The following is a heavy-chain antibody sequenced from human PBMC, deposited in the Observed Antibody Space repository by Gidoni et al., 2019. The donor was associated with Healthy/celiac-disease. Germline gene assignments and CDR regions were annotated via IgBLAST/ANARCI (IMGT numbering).Heavy chain of an antibody. CDR1: GGSISSSY. CDR3: ARTYYYGSGSYD. Sequence: QVQLQESGPGLVKPSETLSLTCTVSGGSISSSYWSWIRQPPGKGLEWIGYIYYSGSTNYNPSLKSRVTISVDTSKNQFSLKLSSVTAADTAVYYCARTYYYGSGSYDWGQGTLVTVSS. V-gene: IGHV4-59*01. CDR2: IYYSGST. J-gene: IGHJ4*02. D-gene: IGHD3-10*01.